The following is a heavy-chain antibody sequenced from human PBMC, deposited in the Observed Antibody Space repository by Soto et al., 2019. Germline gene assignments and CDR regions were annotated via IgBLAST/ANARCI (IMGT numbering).Heavy chain of an antibody. D-gene: IGHD4-17*01. CDR2: ISDTGDST. V-gene: IGHV3-23*01. CDR1: GFTFSNYA. J-gene: IGHJ4*02. CDR3: AKSPLSRNPRLTLTTGFDY. Sequence: EVQLLESGGDLVQPGGSLRLSCAASGFTFSNYAMSWVRQAPGKGLEWVSTISDTGDSTYYADSVRGRFTISRDNSKNPLYLQMVSLRAEDTPVFFCAKSPLSRNPRLTLTTGFDYWGQGALVTVSS.